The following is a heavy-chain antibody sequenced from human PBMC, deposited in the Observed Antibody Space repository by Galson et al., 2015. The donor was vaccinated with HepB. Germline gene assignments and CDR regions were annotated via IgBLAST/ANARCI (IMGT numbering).Heavy chain of an antibody. D-gene: IGHD2-15*01. CDR3: ARGSGVVVVEQLLGY. Sequence: SLRLSCAASGFTFSSYAMHWVRQAPGKGLEWVAVISYDGSNKYYADSVKGRFTISRDNSKNTLYLQMNSLRAEDTAVYYCARGSGVVVVEQLLGYWGQGTLVTVSS. CDR2: ISYDGSNK. CDR1: GFTFSSYA. J-gene: IGHJ4*02. V-gene: IGHV3-30-3*01.